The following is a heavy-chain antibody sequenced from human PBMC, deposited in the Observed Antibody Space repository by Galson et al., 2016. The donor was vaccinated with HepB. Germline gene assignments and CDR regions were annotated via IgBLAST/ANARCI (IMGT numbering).Heavy chain of an antibody. CDR2: ISDDGSQK. Sequence: SLRLSCAVSGFTFRGYAFHWVRQAPGKGLEWVAIISDDGSQKYYIDSVKGRFTISRENSRNTVSLQMNSLRPEDTGVYYCARGYYYDSSAYYRYGGSKDYFEYWGRGTLVTVSS. V-gene: IGHV3-30*03. D-gene: IGHD3-22*01. J-gene: IGHJ4*02. CDR3: ARGYYYDSSAYYRYGGSKDYFEY. CDR1: GFTFRGYA.